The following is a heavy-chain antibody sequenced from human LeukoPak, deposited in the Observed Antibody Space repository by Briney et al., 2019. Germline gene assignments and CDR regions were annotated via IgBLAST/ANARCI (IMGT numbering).Heavy chain of an antibody. D-gene: IGHD1-26*01. Sequence: PSQTLSLACTVSGGSISSGGYYWSWIRQPPGKGLEWIGYIYHSGSTYYNPSLKSRVTISVDRSKNQFSLKLSSMTAADTAVYYCAREYSGSYSTDYWGQGTPVTVSS. V-gene: IGHV4-30-2*01. CDR1: GGSISSGGYY. J-gene: IGHJ4*02. CDR3: AREYSGSYSTDY. CDR2: IYHSGST.